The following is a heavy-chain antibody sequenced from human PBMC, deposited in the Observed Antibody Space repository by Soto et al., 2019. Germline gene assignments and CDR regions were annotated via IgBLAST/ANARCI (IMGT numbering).Heavy chain of an antibody. J-gene: IGHJ4*02. CDR2: IYYSGST. V-gene: IGHV4-31*03. D-gene: IGHD2-2*02. Sequence: SETLSLTCTVSGGSISSGSYYWSWIRQHPGKGLEWIGYIYYSGSTYYNPSLKSRVTISVDTSKNQFSLKLSSVTAADTAVYYCAGYCSSTSCYTGTDYWGQGTLVTVSS. CDR3: AGYCSSTSCYTGTDY. CDR1: GGSISSGSYY.